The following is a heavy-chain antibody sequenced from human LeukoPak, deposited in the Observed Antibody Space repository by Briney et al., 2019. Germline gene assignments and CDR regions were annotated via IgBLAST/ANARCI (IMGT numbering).Heavy chain of an antibody. J-gene: IGHJ6*02. CDR2: ICYSGNT. Sequence: SETLSLTATVSSGSISSGGYYWSWIRQPPGKGLEWIGYICYSGNTYYNPSLKSRVTISVDTSKNQFSLKLSSVTAADTAVYYGARDRRRELLWFGESRNGMDVWGQGTTVTVSS. CDR3: ARDRRRELLWFGESRNGMDV. V-gene: IGHV4-31*03. CDR1: SGSISSGGYY. D-gene: IGHD3-10*01.